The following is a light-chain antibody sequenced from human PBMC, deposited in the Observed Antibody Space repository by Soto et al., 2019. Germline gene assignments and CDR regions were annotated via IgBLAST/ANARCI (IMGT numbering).Light chain of an antibody. J-gene: IGKJ4*01. CDR1: QDISNY. Sequence: DIQTTQSPSSLSASVGDRVTITCQASQDISNYLNWYQQKPGKAPKLLIYDASNLETGVPSRFSGSGSGTDFTFTISSLQPEDIATYYCQQYDNPPLTFGGGTKVEIK. V-gene: IGKV1-33*01. CDR3: QQYDNPPLT. CDR2: DAS.